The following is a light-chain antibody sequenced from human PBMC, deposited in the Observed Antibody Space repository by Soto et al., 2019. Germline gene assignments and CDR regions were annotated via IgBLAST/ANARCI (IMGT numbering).Light chain of an antibody. CDR3: QQYGSSPLT. V-gene: IGKV3-20*01. CDR2: DTS. J-gene: IGKJ4*01. Sequence: EIVLTQSPGTLSLSVGERVTLSCRASQSVSSYLAWYQQTPGQAPSLLIYDTSHRATGTPDRFSGSGSGTDFTLTISRLEPEDFTVYYCQQYGSSPLTFGGGTTVEIK. CDR1: QSVSSY.